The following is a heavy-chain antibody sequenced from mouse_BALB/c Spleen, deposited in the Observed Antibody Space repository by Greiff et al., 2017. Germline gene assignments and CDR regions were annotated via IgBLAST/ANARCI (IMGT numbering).Heavy chain of an antibody. CDR3: ARTLHAMDY. J-gene: IGHJ4*01. CDR2: INPSNGRT. CDR1: GYTFTSYW. Sequence: VQLQQPGAELVKPGASVKLSCKASGYTFTSYWMHWVKQRPGQGLEWIGEINPSNGRTNYNEKFKSKATLTVDKSSSTAYMQLSSLTSEDSAVYYCARTLHAMDYWGQGTSVTVSS. V-gene: IGHV1S81*02.